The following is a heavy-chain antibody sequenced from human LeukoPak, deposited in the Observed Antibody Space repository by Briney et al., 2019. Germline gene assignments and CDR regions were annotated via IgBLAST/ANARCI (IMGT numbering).Heavy chain of an antibody. CDR1: GFTFISYW. Sequence: GGSLRLSCAASGFTFISYWLTWFRQAPGKGLGGVANIKQDGSEKYYVDSVKGRFTISRDNAKNSLYLQMNSLRAEDTAVYYCARDIAAAGITNWFDPWGQGTLVTVSS. CDR2: IKQDGSEK. V-gene: IGHV3-7*01. D-gene: IGHD6-13*01. CDR3: ARDIAAAGITNWFDP. J-gene: IGHJ5*02.